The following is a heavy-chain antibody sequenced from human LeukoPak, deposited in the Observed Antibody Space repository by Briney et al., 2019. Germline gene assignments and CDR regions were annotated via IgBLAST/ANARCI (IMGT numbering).Heavy chain of an antibody. CDR3: ARAYRYSSSWYMSDYYYYYMDV. J-gene: IGHJ6*03. CDR1: GYTFTGYY. D-gene: IGHD6-13*01. Sequence: ASVKVSCKASGYTFTGYYMHWVRQAPGQGLEWMGWINPNSGGTNYAQKFQGRVTMTRDTSISTAYMELSRLRSDDTAVYYCARAYRYSSSWYMSDYYYYYMDVWGKGTTVTVSS. CDR2: INPNSGGT. V-gene: IGHV1-2*02.